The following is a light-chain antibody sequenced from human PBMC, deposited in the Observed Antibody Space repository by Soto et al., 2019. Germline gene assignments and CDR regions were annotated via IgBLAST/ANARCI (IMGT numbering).Light chain of an antibody. V-gene: IGKV3-20*01. Sequence: EIVLTQSPGTLSLSPGERATLSCRASQSVSSRYFAWYQQKPGQAPRLLIFSASSRATGISDRFSGSGSGTDFTLTICRLEPEDFAVYFCQQYDNSPMYTFGQGTKLEIK. J-gene: IGKJ2*01. CDR2: SAS. CDR1: QSVSSRY. CDR3: QQYDNSPMYT.